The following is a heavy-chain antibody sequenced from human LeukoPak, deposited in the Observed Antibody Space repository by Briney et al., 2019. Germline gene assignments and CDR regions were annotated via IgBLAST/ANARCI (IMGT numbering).Heavy chain of an antibody. CDR3: GRFGYVAAVDL. CDR2: ITPAGSDT. J-gene: IGHJ4*02. D-gene: IGHD2-15*01. CDR1: GFSFNSYW. Sequence: GGSLRLSCAASGFSFNSYWMTWVRQAPGRGLEWVANITPAGSDTYYVDPVKGRFTISRDNAKNLVYLQMNSLRAEAAAVYSCGRFGYVAAVDLWGQGSLVTVSS. V-gene: IGHV3-7*01.